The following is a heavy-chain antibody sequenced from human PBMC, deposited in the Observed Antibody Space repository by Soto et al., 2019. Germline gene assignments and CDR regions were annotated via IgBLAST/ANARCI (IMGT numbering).Heavy chain of an antibody. CDR3: ATWDSSSWYDY. Sequence: QVQLVESGGGVVQPGRSLRLSCAASGFTFSSYAMHWVRQAPGKGLEWVAVISYDGSNKYYADSVKGRFTISRDNSKNTLYLQMNCLRAEDTAVYYCATWDSSSWYDYWGQGTLVTVSS. J-gene: IGHJ4*02. D-gene: IGHD6-13*01. CDR2: ISYDGSNK. CDR1: GFTFSSYA. V-gene: IGHV3-30-3*01.